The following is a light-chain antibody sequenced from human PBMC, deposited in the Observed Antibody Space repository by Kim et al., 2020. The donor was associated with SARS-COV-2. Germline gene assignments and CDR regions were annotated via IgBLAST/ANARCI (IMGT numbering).Light chain of an antibody. Sequence: IQMTQSPSTLSASVGDRVTITCRASQGFSSWLAWYQLKPEKAPKFLIYYTSILKTGVPSRFSGSGSGTEFTLTISSLQPDDFATYYCQQYNSFPLTFGQGTQLDIK. CDR3: QQYNSFPLT. CDR1: QGFSSW. V-gene: IGKV1-5*01. CDR2: YTS. J-gene: IGKJ5*01.